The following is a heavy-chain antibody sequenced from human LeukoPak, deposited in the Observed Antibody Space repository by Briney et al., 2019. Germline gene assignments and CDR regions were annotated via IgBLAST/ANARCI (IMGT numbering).Heavy chain of an antibody. CDR3: ARSSPYSSSWYSAFDI. Sequence: SETLSLTCTVSGGSSSYSWSWIRQPPGKGLEWVGYMSYSGSTNNNPSLKSRVTISVDTSKNQFSLKLSSVTAADTAVYYCARSSPYSSSWYSAFDIWGQGTMVTVSS. D-gene: IGHD6-13*01. V-gene: IGHV4-59*08. CDR2: MSYSGST. J-gene: IGHJ3*02. CDR1: GGSSSYS.